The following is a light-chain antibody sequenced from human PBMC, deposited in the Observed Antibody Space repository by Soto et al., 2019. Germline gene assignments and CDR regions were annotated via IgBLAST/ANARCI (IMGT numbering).Light chain of an antibody. CDR3: SSYTTSNTRQIV. V-gene: IGLV2-14*03. CDR1: SSDVGGYNY. Sequence: QSVLPQPASVSGSHGQSITISCTSTSSDVGGYNYVSWYQHHPGKAPKLIIYDVSNRPSGVSIRFSGSKSDNTASLTISGLQPEDEADYHCSSYTTSNTRQIVFGTGTKVTVL. J-gene: IGLJ1*01. CDR2: DVS.